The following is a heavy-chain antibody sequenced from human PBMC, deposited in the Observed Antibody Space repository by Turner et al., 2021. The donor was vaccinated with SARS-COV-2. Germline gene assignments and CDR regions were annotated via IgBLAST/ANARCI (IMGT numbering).Heavy chain of an antibody. CDR2: ISYDGSNK. CDR3: ARDRRGSHAPYYYYAIDV. J-gene: IGHJ6*02. D-gene: IGHD5-12*01. Sequence: QVQLVESGGGVVQPGRSLRLPCAASGLTFSSYAMHWVRQAPGKGLEWVAVISYDGSNKYYADSVKGRFTISRDNSKNTLYLQMNSLRAEDTAVYYCARDRRGSHAPYYYYAIDVWGQGTTVTVSS. CDR1: GLTFSSYA. V-gene: IGHV3-30*04.